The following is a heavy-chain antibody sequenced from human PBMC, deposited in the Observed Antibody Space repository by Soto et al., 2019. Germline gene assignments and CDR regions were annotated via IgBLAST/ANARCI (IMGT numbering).Heavy chain of an antibody. CDR2: MNPNSGNT. D-gene: IGHD5-18*01. CDR1: GYTFTSYA. CDR3: ARDVGIQLWTNGLDY. V-gene: IGHV1-3*01. Sequence: GASVKVSCKASGYTFTSYAMHWVRQATGQGLEWMGWMNPNSGNTGYSQKFQGRVTITRDTSASTAYMELSSLRSEDTAVYYCARDVGIQLWTNGLDYWGQGTLVTVSS. J-gene: IGHJ4*02.